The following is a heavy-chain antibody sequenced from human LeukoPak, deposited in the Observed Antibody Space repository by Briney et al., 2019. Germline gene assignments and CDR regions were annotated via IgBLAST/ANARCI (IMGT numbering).Heavy chain of an antibody. Sequence: ASVKVSCKASGYTFTGYYMHWVRQAPGQGLEWMGWINPNSGGTNYAQKFQGRVTMTRDTSISTAFMELSRLRSDDTAVYYCARGGITMVQGVIIRNWFDPWGQGTLVTVSS. D-gene: IGHD3-10*01. V-gene: IGHV1-2*02. CDR2: INPNSGGT. CDR1: GYTFTGYY. CDR3: ARGGITMVQGVIIRNWFDP. J-gene: IGHJ5*02.